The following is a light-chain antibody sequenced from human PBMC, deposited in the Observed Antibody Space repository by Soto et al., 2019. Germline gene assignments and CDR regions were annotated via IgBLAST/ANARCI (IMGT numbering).Light chain of an antibody. CDR1: QTVSSN. V-gene: IGKV3-15*01. J-gene: IGKJ1*01. CDR3: QQYNVWPPWT. CDR2: GAS. Sequence: EIVMTQSPATLSVSPGERATLSCRASQTVSSNLAWYQQKLGQAPRLLIYGASTRATGVPARFSGSGSGTEFTLTISSLQSEGFAVYYCQQYNVWPPWTFGQGTKVDIK.